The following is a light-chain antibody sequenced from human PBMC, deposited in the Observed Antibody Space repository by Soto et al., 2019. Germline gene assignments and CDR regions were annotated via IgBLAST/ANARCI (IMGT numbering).Light chain of an antibody. CDR2: RNN. CDR1: SSNIESNF. CDR3: TVWDDSLRGRL. V-gene: IGLV1-47*01. Sequence: QSVLTQPRSASGTPGQRVTISCSGSSSNIESNFVYWYQQFPGTAPRLLIYRNNQRPSGVPDRFSGSKSGTSASLAISALRSEDEADYYCTVWDDSLRGRLFGGGTKVTV. J-gene: IGLJ2*01.